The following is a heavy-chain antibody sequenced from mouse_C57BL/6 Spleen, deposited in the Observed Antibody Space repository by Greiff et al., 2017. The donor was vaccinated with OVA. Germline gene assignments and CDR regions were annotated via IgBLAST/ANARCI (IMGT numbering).Heavy chain of an antibody. J-gene: IGHJ2*01. V-gene: IGHV3-6*01. D-gene: IGHD1-1*01. Sequence: ESGPGLVKPSQSLSLTYSVTGYSITSGYYWNWIRQFPGNKLEWMGYISYDGSNNYNPSLKNRISITRDTSKNQFFLKLNSVTTEDTATYYCARAPITTVVAGDYFDYWGQGTTLTVSS. CDR1: GYSITSGYY. CDR3: ARAPITTVVAGDYFDY. CDR2: ISYDGSN.